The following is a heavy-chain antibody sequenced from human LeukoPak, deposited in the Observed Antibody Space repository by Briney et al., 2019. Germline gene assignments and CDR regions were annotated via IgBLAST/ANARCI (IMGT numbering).Heavy chain of an antibody. Sequence: PGGSLRLSCAASGFTFSSYAMSWVRQAPGKGLEWVSAISGSGGSTYYADSVKGRFTISRDNSKNMLYLQMNSLRAEDTAVYYCARAQSSSDYFDCWGQGILVIVSS. V-gene: IGHV3-23*01. CDR2: ISGSGGST. D-gene: IGHD6-19*01. CDR3: ARAQSSSDYFDC. J-gene: IGHJ4*02. CDR1: GFTFSSYA.